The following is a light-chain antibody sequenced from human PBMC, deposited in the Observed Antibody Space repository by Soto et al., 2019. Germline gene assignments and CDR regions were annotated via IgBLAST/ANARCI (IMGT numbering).Light chain of an antibody. J-gene: IGLJ2*01. CDR1: SSNIGNNY. CDR2: DNN. Sequence: QSVLTQPPSVSAAAGQKGTISCSGSSSNIGNNYVSWYQQLPGTAPKLLIYDNNKRPSGIPDRFSGSKSGTSATLGITGLQTGDEADYYCGTWDSSLSAVVFGGGTQLTVL. V-gene: IGLV1-51*01. CDR3: GTWDSSLSAVV.